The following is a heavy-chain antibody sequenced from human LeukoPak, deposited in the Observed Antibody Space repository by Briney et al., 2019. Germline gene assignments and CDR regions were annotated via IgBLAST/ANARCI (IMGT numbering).Heavy chain of an antibody. Sequence: GGSLRLSCAASGFTFSNYWMHWVRQAPGKGLVWVSRINSDGSSTNYADSVKGRFTISRDNSKNTLYLQMNSLRDEDTAVFYCVRESHDFDYWGQGTLVTVSS. CDR3: VRESHDFDY. J-gene: IGHJ4*02. CDR2: INSDGSST. CDR1: GFTFSNYW. V-gene: IGHV3-74*01.